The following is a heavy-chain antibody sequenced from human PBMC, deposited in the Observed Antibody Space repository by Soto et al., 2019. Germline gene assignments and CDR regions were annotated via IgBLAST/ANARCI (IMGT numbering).Heavy chain of an antibody. V-gene: IGHV3-23*01. CDR2: ISGSGGST. CDR3: AKVPLQATIFGVVIKPPFDYYYMDV. J-gene: IGHJ6*03. CDR1: GFTFSSYA. Sequence: LRLSCAASGFTFSSYAMSWVRQAPGKGLEWVSAISGSGGSTYYADSVKGRFTISRDNSKNTLYLQMNSLRAEDTAVYYCAKVPLQATIFGVVIKPPFDYYYMDVWGKGTTVTVSS. D-gene: IGHD3-3*01.